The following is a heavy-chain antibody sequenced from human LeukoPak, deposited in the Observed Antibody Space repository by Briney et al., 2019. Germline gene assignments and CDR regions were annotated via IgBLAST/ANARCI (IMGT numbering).Heavy chain of an antibody. V-gene: IGHV1-2*02. CDR2: INPNSGGT. J-gene: IGHJ4*02. Sequence: GASVKVSCKASGYIFTSYFLHWVRQAPGQGLEWMGWINPNSGGTKYAQKFQGRDTMTGDPSINTDYMEVRRLTSDDTAVYYCARDVGSSWYDDYWGQGTLVTVSS. CDR3: ARDVGSSWYDDY. D-gene: IGHD6-13*01. CDR1: GYIFTSYF.